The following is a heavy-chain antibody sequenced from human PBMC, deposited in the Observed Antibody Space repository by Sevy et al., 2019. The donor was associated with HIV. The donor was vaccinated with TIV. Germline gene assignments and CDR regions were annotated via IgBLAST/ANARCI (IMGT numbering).Heavy chain of an antibody. J-gene: IGHJ4*02. CDR2: IFPDDSDT. Sequence: GESLKISCQGSGYSFTSHWIGWVRHIPGKGLEWMGIIFPDDSDTRYSPSFQGQVTFSADKSINTAYLQWSGLKASDTAMYYCATSRSGYFDSSGYYIYWGQGTLVTVSS. V-gene: IGHV5-51*01. D-gene: IGHD3-22*01. CDR3: ATSRSGYFDSSGYYIY. CDR1: GYSFTSHW.